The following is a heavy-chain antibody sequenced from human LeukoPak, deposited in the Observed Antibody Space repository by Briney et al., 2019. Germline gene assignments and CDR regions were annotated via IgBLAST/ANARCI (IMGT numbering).Heavy chain of an antibody. V-gene: IGHV3-15*01. CDR1: GFTFSSAW. Sequence: GGSLRLSCAASGFTFSSAWMSWVRQAPGKGLEWVGRIKSKTDGGTTDYAAPVKGRFTISRDDSKNTLYLQMNSLKTEDTAVYYCAKGPGGYDRHTYFDYWGQGTLVTVSS. CDR3: AKGPGGYDRHTYFDY. CDR2: IKSKTDGGTT. J-gene: IGHJ4*02. D-gene: IGHD5-12*01.